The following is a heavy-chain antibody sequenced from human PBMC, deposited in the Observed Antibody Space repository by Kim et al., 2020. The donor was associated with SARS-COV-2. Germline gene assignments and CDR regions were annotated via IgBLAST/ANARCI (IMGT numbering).Heavy chain of an antibody. CDR2: T. J-gene: IGHJ4*02. D-gene: IGHD6-13*01. Sequence: TNYNTSLKSRITMSIDTSKNQFSLKLNSVTAADTAVYYCARDNRGPTWYLWGQGTLVTVSS. V-gene: IGHV4-4*07. CDR3: ARDNRGPTWYL.